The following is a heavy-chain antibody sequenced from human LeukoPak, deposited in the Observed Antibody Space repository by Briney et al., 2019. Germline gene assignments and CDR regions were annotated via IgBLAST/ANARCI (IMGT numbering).Heavy chain of an antibody. CDR1: GFTFSRYS. D-gene: IGHD1-1*01. CDR3: ARDAHANVMNDPMYTQLDP. V-gene: IGHV3-21*01. CDR2: IDYDSKYI. J-gene: IGHJ5*02. Sequence: GSLRLSCAASGFTFSRYSMNWVRQAPGRGLEWVSSIDYDSKYIYYADSVKGRFTISRDNAKNSLYLQMDSLRAGDPALYYCARDAHANVMNDPMYTQLDPWGQGTLVTVSS.